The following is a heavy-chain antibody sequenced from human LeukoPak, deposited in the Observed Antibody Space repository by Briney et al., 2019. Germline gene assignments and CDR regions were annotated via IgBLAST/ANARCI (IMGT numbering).Heavy chain of an antibody. D-gene: IGHD2-8*01. CDR1: GFTFSNYK. Sequence: GESLRLSCAASGFTFSNYKMDWVRQAPGKGLEWVSHIDTSSSTIYYADSVKGRFTISRDNAKNSLYLHMNSLRDEDTAVYYCARNFGVWGQGTLVTVSS. V-gene: IGHV3-48*02. CDR3: ARNFGV. J-gene: IGHJ4*02. CDR2: IDTSSSTI.